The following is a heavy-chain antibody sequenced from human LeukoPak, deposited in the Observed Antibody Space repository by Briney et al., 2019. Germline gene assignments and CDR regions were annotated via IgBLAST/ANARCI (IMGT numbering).Heavy chain of an antibody. CDR2: IYYSGST. Sequence: SETLSLTCAVYGGSFSGYYWSWIRQPPGKGLEWIGTIYYSGSTYYNPSLKSRVTISVDSSKNQFSLRLSSVTAADTAVYYCARESLAWLQSRTSWFDPWGQGTLVTVSS. CDR3: ARESLAWLQSRTSWFDP. D-gene: IGHD5-24*01. CDR1: GGSFSGYY. V-gene: IGHV4-34*01. J-gene: IGHJ5*02.